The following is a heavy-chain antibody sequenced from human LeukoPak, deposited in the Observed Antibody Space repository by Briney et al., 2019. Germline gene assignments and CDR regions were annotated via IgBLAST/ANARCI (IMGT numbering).Heavy chain of an antibody. J-gene: IGHJ4*02. Sequence: ASVKVSCKASGYTFTGYYMHWVRQAPGQGLEWMGWINPNSGGTNYAQKFQGRVTMTRYTSISTGYMELSRLTSDDTAVFYCARALDSLPSYATDYWGQGTLVTVSS. CDR3: ARALDSLPSYATDY. CDR2: INPNSGGT. CDR1: GYTFTGYY. V-gene: IGHV1-2*02. D-gene: IGHD3-3*02.